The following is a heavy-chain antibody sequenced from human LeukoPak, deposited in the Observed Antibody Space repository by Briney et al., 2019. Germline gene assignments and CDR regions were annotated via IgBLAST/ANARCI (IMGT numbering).Heavy chain of an antibody. CDR2: IKEDGHEK. CDR3: ARHGYYVFDY. Sequence: PGGSPRLSCAGSGFTFSCHWMGWVRQAPGKGLEWLANIKEDGHEKYYVDSVQGRFTISRDNAKNSLFLQMDSLRAEDTAVYFCARHGYYVFDYWGQGTLVTVSS. J-gene: IGHJ4*02. V-gene: IGHV3-7*01. D-gene: IGHD4-17*01. CDR1: GFTFSCHW.